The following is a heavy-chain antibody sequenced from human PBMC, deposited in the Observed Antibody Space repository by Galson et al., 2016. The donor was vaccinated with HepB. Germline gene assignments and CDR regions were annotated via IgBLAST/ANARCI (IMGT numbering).Heavy chain of an antibody. CDR3: VRDSFPPYFDY. V-gene: IGHV1-18*01. J-gene: IGHJ4*02. CDR2: ISGYNGNT. Sequence: SVKVSCKASGYMFSTYGLSWVRQAPGQGLEWMGRISGYNGNTDYAQKFQGRVTMTTDTSTSTAYLELRNLRSDDTAVYYCVRDSFPPYFDYWGQGTLVTVSS. D-gene: IGHD2/OR15-2a*01. CDR1: GYMFSTYG.